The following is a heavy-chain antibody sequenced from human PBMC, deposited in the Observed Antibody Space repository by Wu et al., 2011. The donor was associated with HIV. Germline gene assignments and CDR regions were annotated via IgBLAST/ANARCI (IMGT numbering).Heavy chain of an antibody. Sequence: QVQLVQSGAEVKKPGSSVRVSCKPSGGTFRSNGISWVRQAPGQGLEWMGRIIPMFGTKTANNAQKFQGRVTITADGSSSTAYLELSSLRSEDTAVYYCAREXIVVAPAARGSDAFDLWGQGTMVTVSS. D-gene: IGHD2-2*01. CDR1: GGTFRSNG. CDR3: AREXIVVAPAARGSDAFDL. J-gene: IGHJ3*01. CDR2: IIPMFGTKTA. V-gene: IGHV1-69*18.